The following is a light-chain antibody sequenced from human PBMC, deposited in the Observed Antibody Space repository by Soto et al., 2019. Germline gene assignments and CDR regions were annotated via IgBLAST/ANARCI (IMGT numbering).Light chain of an antibody. Sequence: DIVMTQTPLSLSVTPGQPASISCKSSQSLLHSDGKTYLYWYLQKPGQPPQLLIYKVSNRFAGVLDRFGGGGSGADFTRIISCVEVDDVGVYYCVLSVGLPPAALGGGTKGEIK. J-gene: IGKJ4*01. V-gene: IGKV2D-29*01. CDR3: VLSVGLPPAA. CDR1: QSLLHSDGKTY. CDR2: KVS.